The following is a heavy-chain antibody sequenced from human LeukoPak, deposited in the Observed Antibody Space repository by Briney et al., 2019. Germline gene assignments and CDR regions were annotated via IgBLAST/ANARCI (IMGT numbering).Heavy chain of an antibody. V-gene: IGHV3-30*02. Sequence: AGGSLRLSCSASGFNFGTHAMDWVGQAPGKGGEGGAIIRRGGNNKVYADSLKVRFSMSRADSRSDLSLQMDSLRVEATALYYCVIDPPDSGWAFWSWGQGALVTVSS. CDR2: IRRGGNNK. D-gene: IGHD6-19*01. CDR3: VIDPPDSGWAFWS. J-gene: IGHJ5*02. CDR1: GFNFGTHA.